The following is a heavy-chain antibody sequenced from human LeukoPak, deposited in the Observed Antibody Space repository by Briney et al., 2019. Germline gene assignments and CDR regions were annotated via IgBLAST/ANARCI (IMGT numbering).Heavy chain of an antibody. J-gene: IGHJ4*02. CDR2: IYYSVST. Sequence: SETLSLTCTVSGGSISSYYWSWIRQPPGKGLEWIGYIYYSVSTNYNPSLKSRVTISADMSKNQFSLKLSSVTAADTAVYYCARDIIRSSGLFDYWGQGTLVTVSS. CDR1: GGSISSYY. V-gene: IGHV4-59*01. D-gene: IGHD3-22*01. CDR3: ARDIIRSSGLFDY.